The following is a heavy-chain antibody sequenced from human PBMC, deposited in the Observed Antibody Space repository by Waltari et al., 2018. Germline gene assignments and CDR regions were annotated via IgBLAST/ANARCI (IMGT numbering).Heavy chain of an antibody. CDR2: IYHSGST. V-gene: IGHV4-38-2*01. D-gene: IGHD1-26*01. J-gene: IGHJ3*02. CDR3: ARHGNSGSYSDAFDI. Sequence: QVHLQESGPGLVKPSETLSLTCAVSGYSISSGYYWGWLRQPPGKGLEWIGSIYHSGSTYYNPSLKSRVTISVDTSKNQFSLKLSSVTAADTAVYYCARHGNSGSYSDAFDIWGQGTMVTVSS. CDR1: GYSISSGYY.